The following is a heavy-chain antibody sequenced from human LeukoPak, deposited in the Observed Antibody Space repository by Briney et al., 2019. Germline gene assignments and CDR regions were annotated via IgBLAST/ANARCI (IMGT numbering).Heavy chain of an antibody. Sequence: ASVKVSCKASGYTFTTYDVSWVRQAPGQGLEWMGWINAYNGNPYYVQKFQGRVTMTTDTSTSTGYLELTGPRADDTAVYYCATLPWDPSYGWGQGTLVTVSS. CDR3: ATLPWDPSYG. CDR2: INAYNGNP. D-gene: IGHD1-26*01. V-gene: IGHV1-18*01. CDR1: GYTFTTYD. J-gene: IGHJ4*02.